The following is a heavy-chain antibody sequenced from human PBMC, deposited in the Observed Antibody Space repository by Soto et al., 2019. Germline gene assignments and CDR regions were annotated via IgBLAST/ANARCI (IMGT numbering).Heavy chain of an antibody. J-gene: IGHJ5*02. CDR1: GYTFTSYY. V-gene: IGHV1-46*01. D-gene: IGHD3-16*01. CDR2: INPSGGST. CDR3: TAEYYDFDERGWFDP. Sequence: ASVKVSCKASGYTFTSYYMHWVRQAPGQGLEWMGIINPSGGSTSYAQKFQGRVTMTRDTSTSTVYMELNSLKTDDTAVYYCTAEYYDFDERGWFDPWGQGSPVTVSS.